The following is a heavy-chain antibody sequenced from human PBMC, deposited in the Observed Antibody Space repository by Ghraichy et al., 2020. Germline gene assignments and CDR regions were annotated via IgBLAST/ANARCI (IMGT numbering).Heavy chain of an antibody. CDR2: ITSSSRFI. J-gene: IGHJ6*02. V-gene: IGHV3-48*02. CDR1: GFTFSSYN. D-gene: IGHD4-23*01. CDR3: ARASAVVRYYYYDAMDV. Sequence: GGSLRLSCEASGFTFSSYNLNWFRQAPGKGPEWISFITSSSRFISYAALVKGRFTISRDNAKNSLYLQMNSLRDEDTAVYYCARASAVVRYYYYDAMDVWGQGTTVTVSS.